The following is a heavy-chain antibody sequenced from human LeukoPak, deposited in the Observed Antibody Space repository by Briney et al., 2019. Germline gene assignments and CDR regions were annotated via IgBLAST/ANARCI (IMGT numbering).Heavy chain of an antibody. CDR2: ISAYNGNT. J-gene: IGHJ4*02. D-gene: IGHD3-16*01. CDR1: GYTFTSYG. V-gene: IGHV1-18*01. CDR3: ARAHRFRSGEVYYFDY. Sequence: ASVKVSCKASGYTFTSYGISWVRQAPGQGLEWMGWISAYNGNTNYAQKLQGRVTMTTDTSTSTAYMELSSLRSEDTAVYYCARAHRFRSGEVYYFDYWGQGTLVTVSS.